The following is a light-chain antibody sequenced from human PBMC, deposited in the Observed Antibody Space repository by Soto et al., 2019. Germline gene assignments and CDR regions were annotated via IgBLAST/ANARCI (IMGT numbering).Light chain of an antibody. V-gene: IGKV2-30*02. CDR2: KVS. CDR3: MQGTHWPIT. CDR1: QSLVHSDGIAY. Sequence: DAVMTQSPLSLPVTLGPXASISCRSNQSLVHSDGIAYFSWFQQRPGRSPRRIIYKVSNRDSGVPARFSGSGSGTDFALKISRVEAEDVGVYYCMQGTHWPITFGQGTRLEI. J-gene: IGKJ5*01.